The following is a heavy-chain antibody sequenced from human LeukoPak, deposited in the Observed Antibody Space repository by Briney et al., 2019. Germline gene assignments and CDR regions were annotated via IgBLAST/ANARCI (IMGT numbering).Heavy chain of an antibody. CDR3: SRGLVYSSGYDHGSDV. Sequence: PSETLSLTCSVSGGSISSYSWSWIRQPPGKGLEWIGYLYYSGSTNSNTSLKSRVTMSLDTSKNQISLELTSVTAADTAVYYCSRGLVYSSGYDHGSDVWGQGTTVTVSS. CDR1: GGSISSYS. J-gene: IGHJ6*02. D-gene: IGHD6-19*01. CDR2: LYYSGST. V-gene: IGHV4-59*12.